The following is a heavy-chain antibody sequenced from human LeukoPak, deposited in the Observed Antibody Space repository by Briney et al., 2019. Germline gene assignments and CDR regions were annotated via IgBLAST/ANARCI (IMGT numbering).Heavy chain of an antibody. CDR2: FYYSGST. Sequence: SETLSLTCTVSGGSISSYYWSWIRLPPGKGLEWIGYFYYSGSTNYNPSLKSRVTISLDTSKNQFSLKLSSVTAADTAVYYCARSPNSSGWYTYWGQGTLVTVSS. J-gene: IGHJ4*02. CDR1: GGSISSYY. CDR3: ARSPNSSGWYTY. D-gene: IGHD6-19*01. V-gene: IGHV4-59*01.